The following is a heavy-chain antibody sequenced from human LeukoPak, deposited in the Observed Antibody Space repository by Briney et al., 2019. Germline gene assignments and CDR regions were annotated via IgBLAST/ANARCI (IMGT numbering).Heavy chain of an antibody. CDR3: GRDTDDYEKPGAMDV. CDR2: ISSSGATI. J-gene: IGHJ6*02. CDR1: GFTLSTYE. D-gene: IGHD4-17*01. V-gene: IGHV3-48*03. Sequence: GGSLRLSCAASGFTLSTYEINWVRQAPGKGREWVSYISSSGATIKYEDSVMGRCTISRDNDKNSLYLQMNSLRAEDTAVYFCGRDTDDYEKPGAMDVWGQGTTVTVSS.